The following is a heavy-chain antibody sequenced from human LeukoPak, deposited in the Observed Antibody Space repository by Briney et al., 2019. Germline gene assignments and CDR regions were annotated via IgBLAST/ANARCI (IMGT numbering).Heavy chain of an antibody. CDR1: EFTFSSYA. D-gene: IGHD4-17*01. Sequence: GGSLRLSCVASEFTFSSYAMHWVRQAPGKGLEWVAFIRYDGSDKYYADSVKGRFTVSRDNSKNTLYLQMNSLRAEDTAVYYCAASFETTGDAFDIWGQGTMVTVSS. CDR2: IRYDGSDK. V-gene: IGHV3-30*02. J-gene: IGHJ3*02. CDR3: AASFETTGDAFDI.